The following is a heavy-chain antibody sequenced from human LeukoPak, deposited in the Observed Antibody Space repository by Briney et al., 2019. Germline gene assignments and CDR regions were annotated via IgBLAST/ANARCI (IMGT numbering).Heavy chain of an antibody. D-gene: IGHD2-15*01. J-gene: IGHJ4*02. V-gene: IGHV1-2*02. CDR1: VYTFIGYN. Sequence: ASVEVSCKASVYTFIGYNLHWGRQAPGQGVEWMGWINPHNGDTNYGQKFQGRVTMTRDTSITTAYMELSRLKSDDTAGYYCATVRDIVVGGGPYYFDYWGQGTLVTVSS. CDR3: ATVRDIVVGGGPYYFDY. CDR2: INPHNGDT.